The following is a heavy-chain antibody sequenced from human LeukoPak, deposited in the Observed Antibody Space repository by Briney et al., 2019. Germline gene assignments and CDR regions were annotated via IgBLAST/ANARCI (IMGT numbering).Heavy chain of an antibody. CDR2: IYTSGST. D-gene: IGHD4-23*01. CDR1: GDSISSYY. Sequence: SSETLSLTCTVSGDSISSYYWSWIRQPAGKGLEWIGRIYTSGSTNYNPSLKSRVTMSLDTSKNQFSLKLTSVTAADTAVYYCARGPQTTGITARGAFDIWGQGTMVTVSS. J-gene: IGHJ3*02. V-gene: IGHV4-4*07. CDR3: ARGPQTTGITARGAFDI.